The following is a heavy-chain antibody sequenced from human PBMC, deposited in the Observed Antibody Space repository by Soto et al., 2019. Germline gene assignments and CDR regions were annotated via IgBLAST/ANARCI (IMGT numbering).Heavy chain of an antibody. J-gene: IGHJ4*02. CDR3: ARLGGYYQALDS. CDR2: IYYSGST. V-gene: IGHV4-39*01. CDR1: GGSISSSSYY. Sequence: SETLSLTCTVSGGSISSSSYYWGWIRQPPGKGLEWIGRIYYSGSTYYNPSLESRVTISVDTSKNQFSLKLSSVTAADTAVYYCARLGGYYQALDSWGQGTVVTVSS. D-gene: IGHD3-22*01.